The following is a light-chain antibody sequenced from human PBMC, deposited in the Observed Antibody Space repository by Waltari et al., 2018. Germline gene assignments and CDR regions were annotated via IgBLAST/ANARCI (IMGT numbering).Light chain of an antibody. Sequence: SYELTQPPSVSVSPGQTASITCPGDQLGNKYVSWYQQKPCQSPVLIIYQDTKRPSGIPERLSGSNSGNTATLTISGTQVMDEGDYYCQAWDTISAGLGGGTKLTVL. CDR3: QAWDTISAG. CDR1: QLGNKY. CDR2: QDT. V-gene: IGLV3-1*01. J-gene: IGLJ2*01.